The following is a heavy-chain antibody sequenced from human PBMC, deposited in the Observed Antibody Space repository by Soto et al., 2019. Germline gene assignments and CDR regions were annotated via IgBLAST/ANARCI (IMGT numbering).Heavy chain of an antibody. Sequence: SETLSLTCTVSGGSISSYYWSWIRQPPGKGLEWIGYIYYSGSTNYNPSLKSRVTISVDTSKNQFSLKLSSVTAADTAVYYCARRYGASFECWGQGALVTVSS. V-gene: IGHV4-59*01. CDR3: ARRYGASFEC. J-gene: IGHJ4*02. CDR1: GGSISSYY. CDR2: IYYSGST. D-gene: IGHD4-17*01.